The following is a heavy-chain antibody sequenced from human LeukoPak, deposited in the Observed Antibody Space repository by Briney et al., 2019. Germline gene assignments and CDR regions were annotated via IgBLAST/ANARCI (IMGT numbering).Heavy chain of an antibody. D-gene: IGHD6-19*01. CDR2: IYSGGTT. J-gene: IGHJ5*01. CDR1: GFTISTNY. V-gene: IGHV3-66*01. CDR3: ARAVAVAGDWDWFDS. Sequence: GGSPRLSCAASGFTISTNYMSWVRQAPGKGLEWVSVIYSGGTTNYADSVKDRFFISRDNSANTLYLQMNSLRVEDTAVYYCARAVAVAGDWDWFDSWGQGTLVTVSS.